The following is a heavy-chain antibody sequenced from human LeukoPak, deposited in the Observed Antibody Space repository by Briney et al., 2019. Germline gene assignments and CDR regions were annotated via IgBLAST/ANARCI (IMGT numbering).Heavy chain of an antibody. D-gene: IGHD3-9*01. Sequence: SETLSFTCTVSGGSISSSSYYWGWIRQPPGKGLEWIGSIYYSGSTYYNPSLKSRVTISVETSNHQFSLKLISVPAADTAVYYCARLLLTGYPHGAFDIWGQGTMVTVSS. CDR2: IYYSGST. V-gene: IGHV4-39*01. CDR3: ARLLLTGYPHGAFDI. CDR1: GGSISSSSYY. J-gene: IGHJ3*02.